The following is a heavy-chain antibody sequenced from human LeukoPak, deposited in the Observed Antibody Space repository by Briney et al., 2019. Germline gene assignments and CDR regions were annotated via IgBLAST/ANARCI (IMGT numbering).Heavy chain of an antibody. CDR2: ISGSGGST. J-gene: IGHJ4*02. CDR1: GFIFSSYA. V-gene: IGHV3-23*01. D-gene: IGHD6-19*01. Sequence: PGGSLRLSCAASGFIFSSYAMSWVRQAPGKGLEWVSAISGSGGSTYYADSVKGRFTISRDNSKNTLYLQMNSLRAEDTAVYYCAKDGEVEQWLGFDYWGQGTLVTVSS. CDR3: AKDGEVEQWLGFDY.